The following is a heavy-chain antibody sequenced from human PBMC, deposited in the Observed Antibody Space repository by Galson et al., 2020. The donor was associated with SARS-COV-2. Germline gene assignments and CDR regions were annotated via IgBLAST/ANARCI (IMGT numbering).Heavy chain of an antibody. CDR3: AKDYDGSGSYSDAFDS. CDR2: ISGSGGST. CDR1: GFTFSSYA. Sequence: GESLKISCAASGFTFSSYAMGWVRQAPGKGLEWVSAISGSGGSTYYADSVKGRFTISRDNSKNTLYLQMNSLRAEDTAVYYCAKDYDGSGSYSDAFDSWGQGTMVTVSS. V-gene: IGHV3-23*01. J-gene: IGHJ3*02. D-gene: IGHD3-10*01.